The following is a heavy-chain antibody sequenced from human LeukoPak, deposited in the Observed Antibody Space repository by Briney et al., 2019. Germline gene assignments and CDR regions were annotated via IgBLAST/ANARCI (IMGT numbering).Heavy chain of an antibody. D-gene: IGHD3-10*02. Sequence: PGRSLRLSFAASGFTFSSYAMHWVRQAPGKGLEWVSHISSSGSTIYYADSVKGRFTISRDNAKNSLYLQMNSLRAEDTAVYYCAELGITMIGGVWGKGTTVTISS. CDR2: ISSSGSTI. V-gene: IGHV3-48*03. CDR1: GFTFSSYA. CDR3: AELGITMIGGV. J-gene: IGHJ6*04.